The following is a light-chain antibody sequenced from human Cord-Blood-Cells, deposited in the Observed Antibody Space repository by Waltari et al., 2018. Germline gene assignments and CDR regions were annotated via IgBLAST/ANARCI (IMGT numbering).Light chain of an antibody. V-gene: IGKV4-1*01. CDR3: QQYYSTPLT. CDR1: QSVLYSSNNKNY. CDR2: WAS. Sequence: DIVMTQSPDSLAVSLGERATINCTSSQSVLYSSNNKNYLAWYQQKPGQQTKLLISWASTRESGVPDRFSGSGSGTDFTLTISSLQAEDVAVYYCQQYYSTPLTFGGGTKVEIK. J-gene: IGKJ4*01.